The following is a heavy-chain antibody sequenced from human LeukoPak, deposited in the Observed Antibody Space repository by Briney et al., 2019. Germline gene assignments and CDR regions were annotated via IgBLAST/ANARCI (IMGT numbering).Heavy chain of an antibody. Sequence: ASVKVSCKASGYTFTGYYMHWVRQAPGQGLEWMGWINPNSGGTNYAQKFQGRVTMTRDTSISTAYMELSRLRSDDTAVYYCARDLDTANDTFFFCYWGQGTLVTVSS. J-gene: IGHJ4*02. CDR1: GYTFTGYY. CDR3: ARDLDTANDTFFFCY. D-gene: IGHD5-18*01. CDR2: INPNSGGT. V-gene: IGHV1-2*02.